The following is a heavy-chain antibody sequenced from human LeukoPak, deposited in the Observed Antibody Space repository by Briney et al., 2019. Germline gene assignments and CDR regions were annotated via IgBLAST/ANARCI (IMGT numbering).Heavy chain of an antibody. Sequence: SETLSLTCTVSGGSISSYYWSWIRQSPGKGLEWIGYIYYRGNTNYNPSLKSRVTISVDTSKNQFSLKLSSVTAADTAVYYCARGPREKLWTRMFDYWGQGTLVTVSS. D-gene: IGHD3-10*01. V-gene: IGHV4-59*01. CDR3: ARGPREKLWTRMFDY. CDR2: IYYRGNT. J-gene: IGHJ4*02. CDR1: GGSISSYY.